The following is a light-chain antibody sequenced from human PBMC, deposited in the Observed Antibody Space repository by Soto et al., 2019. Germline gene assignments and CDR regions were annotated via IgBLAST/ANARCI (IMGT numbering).Light chain of an antibody. CDR1: SFDVDDYNS. V-gene: IGLV2-14*01. Sequence: QSVLTQPASVSGSPGQSITISCTGTSFDVDDYNSVSWYQQPPGKAPKLIIYEVNNRPSGVSNRFSGSNSDNTASLTISGLQAGDGADYYCSLYTTSSTPSYVFGTGTKVTVL. J-gene: IGLJ1*01. CDR3: SLYTTSSTPSYV. CDR2: EVN.